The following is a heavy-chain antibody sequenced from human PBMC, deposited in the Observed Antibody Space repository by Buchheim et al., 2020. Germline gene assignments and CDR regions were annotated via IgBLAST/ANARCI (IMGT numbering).Heavy chain of an antibody. J-gene: IGHJ6*02. D-gene: IGHD2-8*01. V-gene: IGHV3-30*02. CDR3: AKDVLMVYATLYYYYGMDV. Sequence: QVQLVESGGGVVQPGRSLRLSCAASGFTFSSYGMHWVRQAPGKGLEWVAFIRYDGSNKYYEDSVKGRFXISRDNSKNTMYLQMNSLRAEDTAVYYCAKDVLMVYATLYYYYGMDVWGQGTT. CDR2: IRYDGSNK. CDR1: GFTFSSYG.